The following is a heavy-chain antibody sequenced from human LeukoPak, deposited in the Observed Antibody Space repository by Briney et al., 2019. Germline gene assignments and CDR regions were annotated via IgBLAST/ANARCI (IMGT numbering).Heavy chain of an antibody. V-gene: IGHV3-21*01. CDR3: ARDYGSGSYFDY. D-gene: IGHD3-10*01. CDR2: ISSSSSYI. CDR1: GFTFSSYS. Sequence: GGSLRLSCAASGFTFSSYSMNWVRQAPGKGLEWVSSISSSSSYIYYADSVRGRFTISRDNAKNSLYLQMNSLRAEDTAVYYCARDYGSGSYFDYWGQGTLVTVSS. J-gene: IGHJ4*02.